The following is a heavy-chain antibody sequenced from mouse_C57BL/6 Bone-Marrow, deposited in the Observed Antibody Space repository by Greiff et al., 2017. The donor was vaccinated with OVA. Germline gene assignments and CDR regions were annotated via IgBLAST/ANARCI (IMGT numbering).Heavy chain of an antibody. CDR2: IDPETGGT. CDR3: RGDF. Sequence: QVQLQQSGAELVRPGASVTLSCKASGYTFTDYEMHWVKQTPVHGLEWIGAIDPETGGTAYNQKFKGKATLTADKSSSTAYMELRSLTSEDSAVYYCRGDFWGQGTTLTVSS. J-gene: IGHJ2*01. V-gene: IGHV1-15*01. CDR1: GYTFTDYE.